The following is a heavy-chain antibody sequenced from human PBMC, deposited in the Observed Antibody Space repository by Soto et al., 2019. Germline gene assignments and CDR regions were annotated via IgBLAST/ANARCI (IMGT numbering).Heavy chain of an antibody. D-gene: IGHD2-15*01. CDR3: ATTGKVVAARSYYYYYGMDV. Sequence: PGESLKISCKGSGYSLTSYWIGWVRQMPGKGLEWMGIIYPGDSDTRYSPSFQGQVTISADKSISTAYLQWSSLKASDTAMYYCATTGKVVAARSYYYYYGMDVWGQGTTVTVSS. V-gene: IGHV5-51*01. J-gene: IGHJ6*02. CDR2: IYPGDSDT. CDR1: GYSLTSYW.